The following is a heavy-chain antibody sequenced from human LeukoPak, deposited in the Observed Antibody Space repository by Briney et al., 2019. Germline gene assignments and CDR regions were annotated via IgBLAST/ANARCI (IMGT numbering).Heavy chain of an antibody. J-gene: IGHJ6*03. CDR1: GYTFTGYY. V-gene: IGHV1-2*02. D-gene: IGHD3-3*01. CDR2: INPNSGGT. Sequence: ASVKVSCKASGYTFTGYYMHWVRQAPGQGLEWMGWINPNSGGTNYAQKFRGRVTMTRDTSISTAYMELSRLRSDDTAVYYCARVLRFLEWLDNDYYYYMDVWGKGTTVTVSS. CDR3: ARVLRFLEWLDNDYYYYMDV.